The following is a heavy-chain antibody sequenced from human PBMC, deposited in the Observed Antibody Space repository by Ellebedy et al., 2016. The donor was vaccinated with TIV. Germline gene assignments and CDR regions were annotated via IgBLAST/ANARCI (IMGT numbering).Heavy chain of an antibody. CDR3: ASRPNGDYHFLDY. Sequence: GESLKISCVASGFTFTSYAMHWVRQAPGKGLEWVAVISYDGSKKYYSDSVNGRFTISRDNSKNTLYLQMNSLRVEDTAVYYCASRPNGDYHFLDYWGQGTLVTVSS. J-gene: IGHJ4*02. D-gene: IGHD4-17*01. CDR1: GFTFTSYA. CDR2: ISYDGSKK. V-gene: IGHV3-30*14.